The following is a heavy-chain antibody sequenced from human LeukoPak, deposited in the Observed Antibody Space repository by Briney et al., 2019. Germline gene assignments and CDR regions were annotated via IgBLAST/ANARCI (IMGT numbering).Heavy chain of an antibody. CDR2: IYHSGST. Sequence: SETLSLTCTVSGGSISSYYWSWIRQPPGKGLEWIGYIYHSGSTNYNPSLQSRVTISVDTSKSQFSLSLNSVTAADTAVYYCARSQDPPGANCGYWGQGTLVTVSS. D-gene: IGHD2-15*01. V-gene: IGHV4-59*01. J-gene: IGHJ4*02. CDR1: GGSISSYY. CDR3: ARSQDPPGANCGY.